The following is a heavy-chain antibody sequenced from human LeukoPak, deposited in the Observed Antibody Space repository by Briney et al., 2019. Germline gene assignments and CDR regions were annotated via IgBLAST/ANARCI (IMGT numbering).Heavy chain of an antibody. D-gene: IGHD4-23*01. CDR3: ARNYGGYPY. Sequence: GGSLRLSYAASGFTFSTYWMSWVRQAPGKGLEWVADIKQDGSDKYYVDSVKGRFTISRDNAKNSLYLQMNSLRAEDTSVYYCARNYGGYPYWGQGTLVTVSS. J-gene: IGHJ4*02. V-gene: IGHV3-7*02. CDR1: GFTFSTYW. CDR2: IKQDGSDK.